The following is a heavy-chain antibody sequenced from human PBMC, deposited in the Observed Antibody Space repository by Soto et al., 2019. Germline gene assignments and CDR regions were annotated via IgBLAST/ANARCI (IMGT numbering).Heavy chain of an antibody. CDR3: ATRQGCSYTWFDP. D-gene: IGHD2-15*01. CDR1: GGPISRSSYS. J-gene: IGHJ5*02. CDR2: LYYIGNT. Sequence: SETLSLICTVSGGPISRSSYSGASIRQPPGKGLEWIGTLYYIGNTYYTPSPKSRVTITVDPSKNQFSLKLSSVTAADTAVYYCATRQGCSYTWFDPWGQGTLVTVSS. V-gene: IGHV4-39*01.